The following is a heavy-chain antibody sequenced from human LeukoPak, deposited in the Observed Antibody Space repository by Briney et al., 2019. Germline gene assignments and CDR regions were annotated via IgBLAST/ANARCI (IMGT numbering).Heavy chain of an antibody. D-gene: IGHD3-10*01. CDR1: GYSSTSYT. CDR2: SYPGDSDT. J-gene: IGHJ5*02. CDR3: ARHRGPFDP. Sequence: GESLQISCKGSGYSSTSYTIGWVRHMPRKGLEGMEISYPGDSDTRYSPSFQGQVTISANKSISTAYLQWSSLKASDTAMYYCARHRGPFDPWGQGTLVTVSS. V-gene: IGHV5-51*01.